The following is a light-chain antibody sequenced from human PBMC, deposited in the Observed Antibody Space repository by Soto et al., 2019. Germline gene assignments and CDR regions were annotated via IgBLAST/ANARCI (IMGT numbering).Light chain of an antibody. CDR1: NSNIGTTT. J-gene: IGLJ2*01. CDR2: SSS. V-gene: IGLV1-44*01. Sequence: QSALTQPPSASGAPGQRVTISCSGSNSNIGTTTVNWYQQVPGTAPKLLIYSSSQRPSGVPDRFSGSRSGTSASLAISGLQSEDEADYYGAAGEDRLNAVVFGGGTKLTVL. CDR3: AAGEDRLNAVV.